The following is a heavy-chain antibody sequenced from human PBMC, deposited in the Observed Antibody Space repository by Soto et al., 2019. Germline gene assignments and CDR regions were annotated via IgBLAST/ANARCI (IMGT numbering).Heavy chain of an antibody. CDR2: INGDGSST. V-gene: IGHV3-74*01. CDR3: TRRGCSTTGCYFN. D-gene: IGHD2-2*01. Sequence: GGSLRLSCAASGFPFSSYWMHWVRQAPGKGLVWVSRINGDGSSTSYADSVKGRFTISRDNAKNRLYLQMNSLRAEDAAVYYCTRRGCSTTGCYFNWGRGTLVTVSS. CDR1: GFPFSSYW. J-gene: IGHJ4*02.